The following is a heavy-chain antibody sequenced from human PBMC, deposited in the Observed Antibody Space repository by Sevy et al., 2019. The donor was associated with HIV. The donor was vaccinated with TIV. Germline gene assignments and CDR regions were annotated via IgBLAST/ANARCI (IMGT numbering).Heavy chain of an antibody. CDR3: AKGNPWEPFDY. D-gene: IGHD1-26*01. CDR1: GFTFSGSA. J-gene: IGHJ4*02. CDR2: ISGSGGST. V-gene: IGHV3-23*01. Sequence: GGSLRLSCAASGFTFSGSAMHWVRQAPGKGLEWVSAISGSGGSTYYADSVKGRFTISRDNSKNTLYLQMNSLRAEDTAVYYCAKGNPWEPFDYWGQGTLVTVSS.